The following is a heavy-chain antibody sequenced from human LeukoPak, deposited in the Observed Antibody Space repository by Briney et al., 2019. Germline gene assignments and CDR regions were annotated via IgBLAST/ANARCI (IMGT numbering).Heavy chain of an antibody. CDR1: GFTFSSYG. Sequence: GGSLRLSCAASGFTFSSYGMHWVRQAPGKGLEWVAVISYDGSNKYYADSVKGRFTISRDNSKNTLYLQMNSLRAEDTAVYYCAKGGGSSRTRGAFDIWGQGTMVTVSS. D-gene: IGHD6-13*01. CDR2: ISYDGSNK. CDR3: AKGGGSSRTRGAFDI. V-gene: IGHV3-30*18. J-gene: IGHJ3*02.